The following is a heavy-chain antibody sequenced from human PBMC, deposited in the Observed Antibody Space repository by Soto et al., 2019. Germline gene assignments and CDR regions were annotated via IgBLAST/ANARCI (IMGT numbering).Heavy chain of an antibody. CDR2: ISGSGAGT. J-gene: IGHJ6*02. D-gene: IGHD2-15*01. CDR1: GFPFSSYA. CDR3: ANARYCSGGSCYGLPYYYGMDV. Sequence: EVHLLESGGGLVQPGGSLRLSCAASGFPFSSYAMSWVRQAPGKGLEWVSGISGSGAGTYYADSVQGRFTISRDNSENPLNLEMNSLRAEDTAVYYCANARYCSGGSCYGLPYYYGMDVWGQGTTVTVSS. V-gene: IGHV3-23*01.